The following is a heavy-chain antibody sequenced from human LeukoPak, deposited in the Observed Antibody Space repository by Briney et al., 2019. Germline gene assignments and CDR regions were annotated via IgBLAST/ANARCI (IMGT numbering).Heavy chain of an antibody. CDR2: ITSSSSYI. V-gene: IGHV3-21*01. J-gene: IGHJ4*02. CDR3: ARDHRSAGSLDY. CDR1: EFTFMSYS. D-gene: IGHD3-10*01. Sequence: PGGSLRLSCAASEFTFMSYSMNWVRQAPGKGLEWVSSITSSSSYIYYADSVRGRFTVSRDNAKNSLYLQMNSLRAEDTAVYYCARDHRSAGSLDYWGQGTLVTVSS.